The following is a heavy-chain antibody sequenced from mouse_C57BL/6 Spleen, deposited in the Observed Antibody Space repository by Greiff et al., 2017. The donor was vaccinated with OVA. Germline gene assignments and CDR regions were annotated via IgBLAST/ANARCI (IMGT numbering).Heavy chain of an antibody. J-gene: IGHJ4*01. V-gene: IGHV14-3*01. D-gene: IGHD2-2*01. CDR2: IDPANGNT. Sequence: VQLQQSVAELVRPGASVKLSCTASGFNIKNTYMHWVKQRPEQGLEWIGRIDPANGNTKYAPKFQGKATLTADTSSNTAYLQLSSLTSEDTAIYYGAGWLRGGDYYAMDYWGQGTSVTVSS. CDR3: AGWLRGGDYYAMDY. CDR1: GFNIKNTY.